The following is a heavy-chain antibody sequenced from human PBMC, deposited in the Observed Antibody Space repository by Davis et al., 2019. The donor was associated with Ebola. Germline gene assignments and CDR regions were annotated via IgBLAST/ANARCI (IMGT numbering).Heavy chain of an antibody. J-gene: IGHJ6*02. D-gene: IGHD3-10*01. CDR1: GGSFSGYY. CDR2: IYHSGST. Sequence: SETLSLTCAVYGGSFSGYYWSWIRQPPGKGLEWIGEIYHSGSTNYNPSLKSRVTMSVDTSKNQFSLKLSSVTAADTAVYYCAREGVLWFGELFYYYGMDVWGQGTTVTVSS. CDR3: AREGVLWFGELFYYYGMDV. V-gene: IGHV4-34*01.